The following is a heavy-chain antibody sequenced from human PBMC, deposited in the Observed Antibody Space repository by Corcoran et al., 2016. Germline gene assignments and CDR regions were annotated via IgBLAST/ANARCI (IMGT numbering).Heavy chain of an antibody. Sequence: QVQLVQSGAEVKKPGASVKVSCKASGYTFTSYGISWVRQAPGQGLEWMGWISAYNGNTNYAQKLQGRVTMTTDTSTSTAYMELRSLRSDDTAVYYCARELGYCSSTSCYQYYYYGMDVWGQWTTVTVSS. CDR3: ARELGYCSSTSCYQYYYYGMDV. CDR2: ISAYNGNT. D-gene: IGHD2-2*01. CDR1: GYTFTSYG. V-gene: IGHV1-18*01. J-gene: IGHJ6*02.